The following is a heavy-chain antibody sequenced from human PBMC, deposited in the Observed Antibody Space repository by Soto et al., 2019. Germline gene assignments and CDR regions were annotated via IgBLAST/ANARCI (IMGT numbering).Heavy chain of an antibody. CDR1: GFTFSDYY. J-gene: IGHJ3*02. CDR2: ISSSGSSI. CDR3: ARDNTGGYCSCGSCWESRGDDI. V-gene: IGHV3-11*01. Sequence: QVQLVESGGGLVKPGGSLRLSCAASGFTFSDYYMSWIRQAPGKGLEWVSYISSSGSSIYYADSVKGRFTISRDHAKNSLYLQMNSLRAQDTAVYYCARDNTGGYCSCGSCWESRGDDIWGQGKMVTVSS. D-gene: IGHD2-15*01.